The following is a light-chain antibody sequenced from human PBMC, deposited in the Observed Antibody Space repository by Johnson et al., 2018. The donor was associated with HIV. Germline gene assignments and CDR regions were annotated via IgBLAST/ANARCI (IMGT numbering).Light chain of an antibody. CDR3: GIWDASLSPHYV. J-gene: IGLJ1*01. CDR1: VSNIESYF. Sequence: QSVLTQPPSVSAAPGQTVNISCSGNVSNIESYFVSWYQQLPGAAPTLLIYEDNKRPSGIPDRFSGSKSGATATLGITGLQTGDEADYYCGIWDASLSPHYVFGPGTPVIVL. CDR2: EDN. V-gene: IGLV1-51*02.